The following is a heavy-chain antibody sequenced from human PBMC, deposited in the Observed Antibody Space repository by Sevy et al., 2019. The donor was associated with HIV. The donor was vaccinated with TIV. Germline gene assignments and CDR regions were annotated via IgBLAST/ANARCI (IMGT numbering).Heavy chain of an antibody. CDR3: VRTVSGSYRYDDY. CDR1: GFSFSTYN. Sequence: GGSLRLSCGASGFSFSTYNMNWVRQAPGKGLEWVSYITRRDSARDYADSVKGRFIISRDNAKNSLFLQMNSLRVEDTAVYYCVRTVSGSYRYDDYWGQGTLVTVSS. V-gene: IGHV3-48*01. J-gene: IGHJ4*02. D-gene: IGHD3-16*02. CDR2: ITRRDSAR.